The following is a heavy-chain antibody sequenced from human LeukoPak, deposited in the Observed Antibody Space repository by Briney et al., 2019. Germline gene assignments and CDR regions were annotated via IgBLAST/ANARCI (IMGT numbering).Heavy chain of an antibody. D-gene: IGHD5-24*01. CDR2: TYYRSKWYN. J-gene: IGHJ3*01. CDR1: GDSVASNSTA. CDR3: AKGGQGDGYSADEAFDF. Sequence: SQTLSLTCVISGDSVASNSTACNWIRQSPSRGLEWLGRTYYRSKWYNDYALSMKSRITINPDTSKNQFSLQLNSVTPEDTAVYYCAKGGQGDGYSADEAFDFWGQGTMVTVS. V-gene: IGHV6-1*01.